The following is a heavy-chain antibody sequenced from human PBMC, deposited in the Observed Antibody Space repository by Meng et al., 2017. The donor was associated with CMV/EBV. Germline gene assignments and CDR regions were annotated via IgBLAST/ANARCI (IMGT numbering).Heavy chain of an antibody. Sequence: QVQLVQSGAEVKKPGAFVKGSCKASGNSVTGYYIHWVRQAHGQWLEWMGWINPNDDTNYAQNFQGRVTMTRDMSINTVYMELSRLTSDDTAVYYCARSSGWSRFDYWGLGTLVTVSS. D-gene: IGHD6-19*01. CDR3: ARSSGWSRFDY. CDR2: INPNDDT. V-gene: IGHV1-2*02. J-gene: IGHJ4*02. CDR1: GNSVTGYY.